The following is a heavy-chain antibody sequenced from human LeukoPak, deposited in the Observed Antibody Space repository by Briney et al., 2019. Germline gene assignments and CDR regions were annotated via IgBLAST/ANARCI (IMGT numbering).Heavy chain of an antibody. CDR3: AKGWASWLPKGPFDY. CDR2: ISWNSGSI. Sequence: GGSLRLSCAASGFTFDDYAMHWVRQAPGKGLEWVSGISWNSGSIGYADSVKGRFTISRDNAKNSLYLQMNSLRAEDTALYYRAKGWASWLPKGPFDYWGQGNLVTVSS. CDR1: GFTFDDYA. D-gene: IGHD3-16*01. V-gene: IGHV3-9*01. J-gene: IGHJ4*02.